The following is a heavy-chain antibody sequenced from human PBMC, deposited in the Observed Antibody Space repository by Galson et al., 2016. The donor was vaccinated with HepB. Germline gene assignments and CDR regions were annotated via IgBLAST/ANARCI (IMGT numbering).Heavy chain of an antibody. CDR1: GFSFSNSG. Sequence: SLRLSCAASGFSFSNSGMSWVRQAPGRRLEWVSGTTRSGDATHYASFVKGRFTISRDNSKNTLYLSMNNLTAGDTAIYYCGKHGGFDYWGQGALVTVSS. CDR2: TTRSGDAT. D-gene: IGHD3-16*01. CDR3: GKHGGFDY. J-gene: IGHJ4*02. V-gene: IGHV3-23*01.